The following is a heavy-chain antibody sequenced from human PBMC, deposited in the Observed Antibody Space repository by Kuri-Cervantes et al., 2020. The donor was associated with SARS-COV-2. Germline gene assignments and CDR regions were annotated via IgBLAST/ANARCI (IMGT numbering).Heavy chain of an antibody. V-gene: IGHV4-61*08. CDR3: ARVRGGGSGSYYSPYYFDY. Sequence: ESLKISCTVSGGSISSGGYFWSWIRQPPGKGLEWIGYIYYSGTTNYNPSPKSRVTISVDTSKNQFSLKLSSVTAADTAVYYCARVRGGGSGSYYSPYYFDYWGQGTLVTVSS. CDR1: GGSISSGGYF. J-gene: IGHJ4*02. D-gene: IGHD3-10*01. CDR2: IYYSGTT.